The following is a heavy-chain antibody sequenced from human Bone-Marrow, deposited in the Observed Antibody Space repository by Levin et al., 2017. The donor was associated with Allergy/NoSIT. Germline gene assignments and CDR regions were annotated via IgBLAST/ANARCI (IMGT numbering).Heavy chain of an antibody. CDR3: ARDHRTFTIFGVVTEKFDP. V-gene: IGHV1-69*06. J-gene: IGHJ5*02. CDR1: GGTFSSYA. CDR2: IIPIFGTA. Sequence: ASVKVSCKASGGTFSSYAISWVRQAPGQGLEWMGGIIPIFGTANYAQKFQGRVTITADKSTSTAYMELSSLRSEDTAVYYCARDHRTFTIFGVVTEKFDPWGQGTLVTVSS. D-gene: IGHD3-3*01.